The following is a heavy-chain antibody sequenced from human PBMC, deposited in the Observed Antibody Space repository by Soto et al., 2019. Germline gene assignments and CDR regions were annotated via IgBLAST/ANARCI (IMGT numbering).Heavy chain of an antibody. V-gene: IGHV3-48*03. CDR2: ISSSGSTI. D-gene: IGHD1-1*01. J-gene: IGHJ4*02. CDR3: ASPNWNFDY. Sequence: GGSLRLSCAASGFTFSSYEMNWVRQAPGKGLEWVSYISSSGSTIYYADSVKGRFTISRDNAKNSLYLQMNSLRAEDTAVYYCASPNWNFDYWGQGTLVTVSS. CDR1: GFTFSSYE.